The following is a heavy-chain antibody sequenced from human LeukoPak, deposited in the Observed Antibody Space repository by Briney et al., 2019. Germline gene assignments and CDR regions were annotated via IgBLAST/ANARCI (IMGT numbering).Heavy chain of an antibody. CDR3: ARHRTIFGVGHDAFDI. D-gene: IGHD3-3*01. CDR2: INHSGST. Sequence: SETLSLTCAVYGGSFSGYYWSWIRQPPGKGLEWIGEINHSGSTNYNPSLKSRVTISVDTSKNQFSLKLSSVTAADTAVYYCARHRTIFGVGHDAFDIWGQGTMVTVSS. V-gene: IGHV4-34*01. J-gene: IGHJ3*02. CDR1: GGSFSGYY.